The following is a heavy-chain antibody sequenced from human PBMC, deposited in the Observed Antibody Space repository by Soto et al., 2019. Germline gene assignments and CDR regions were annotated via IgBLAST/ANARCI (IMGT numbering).Heavy chain of an antibody. V-gene: IGHV5-51*01. J-gene: IGHJ6*02. CDR3: ARFYSNYTDYGMDV. CDR2: TYPGDSDT. D-gene: IGHD4-4*01. CDR1: GNGFSNYW. Sequence: PGESLKISCKGSGNGFSNYWIGWVRQMPGNGLEWMGITYPGDSDTRYNPSLQGRVTISADKSISTAYLQWSSLKASDTAMYYCARFYSNYTDYGMDVWGQGTTVTVSS.